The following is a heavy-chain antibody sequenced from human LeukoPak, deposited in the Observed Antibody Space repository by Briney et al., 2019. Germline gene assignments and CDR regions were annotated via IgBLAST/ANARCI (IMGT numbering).Heavy chain of an antibody. D-gene: IGHD2-15*01. J-gene: IGHJ4*02. V-gene: IGHV7-4-1*02. CDR2: INTNTGNP. CDR1: GYTFTGYY. CDR3: ASGDGYCSGGSCYGGGEDY. Sequence: GASVKVSCKASGYTFTGYYMHWVRQAPGQGLEWMGWINTNTGNPTYAQGFTGRFVFSLGTSVSTAYLQISSLKAEDTAVYYCASGDGYCSGGSCYGGGEDYWGQGTLVTVSS.